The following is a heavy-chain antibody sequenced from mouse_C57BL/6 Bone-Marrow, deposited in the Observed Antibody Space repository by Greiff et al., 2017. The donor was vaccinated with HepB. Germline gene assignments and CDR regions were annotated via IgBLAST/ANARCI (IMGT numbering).Heavy chain of an antibody. CDR2: IHPNSGST. Sequence: QVQLQQPGAELVKPGASVKLSCKASGYTFTSYWMHWVKQRPGQGLEWIGMIHPNSGSTNYNEKFKSKATLTVDKSSSTAYMQLSSLTSEDSAVYYCARRKLDYGSSPAMDYWGQGTLVTVSS. CDR3: ARRKLDYGSSPAMDY. V-gene: IGHV1-64*01. D-gene: IGHD1-1*01. J-gene: IGHJ4*01. CDR1: GYTFTSYW.